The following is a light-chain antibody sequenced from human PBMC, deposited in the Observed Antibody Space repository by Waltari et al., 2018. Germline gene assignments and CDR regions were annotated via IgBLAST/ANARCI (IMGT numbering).Light chain of an antibody. CDR1: QSLVHSNGNTY. CDR2: EVS. J-gene: IGKJ4*01. CDR3: GQGTHFPLT. V-gene: IGKV2-30*02. Sequence: DVVLTQSPLSLPITPGQPASISCRSSQSLVHSNGNTYLSWYHQKPGQPPRRIIYEVSNRDSWVPARVSGSGAGTDFTLKISRVEAEDVGVYYCGQGTHFPLTFGGGTKVDIK.